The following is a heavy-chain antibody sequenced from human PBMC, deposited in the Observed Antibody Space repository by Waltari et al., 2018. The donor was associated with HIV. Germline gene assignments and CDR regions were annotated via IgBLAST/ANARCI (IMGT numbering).Heavy chain of an antibody. Sequence: QGQLVQSGAEVKKPGASVKVSCKASGYSFNNYGISWVRQAPGQGLEWMGWVSTYNVNTKYAQNRQGRVTMTTDTATTTAYMDLRSLTSDDTAVYYCARFGDCGGECYRYYYYGMDVWGQGTTVTVSS. V-gene: IGHV1-18*01. CDR2: VSTYNVNT. CDR1: GYSFNNYG. J-gene: IGHJ6*02. D-gene: IGHD2-21*01. CDR3: ARFGDCGGECYRYYYYGMDV.